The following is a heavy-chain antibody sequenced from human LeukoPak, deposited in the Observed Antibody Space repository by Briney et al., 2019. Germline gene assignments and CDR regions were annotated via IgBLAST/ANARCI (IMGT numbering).Heavy chain of an antibody. CDR3: AKNSGGTCYSHLDY. Sequence: GGSLRLSCAASGFTFSSYGMTWVRQAPGKGLEWVSGISGSGGSTYYEDSVKGRFTISRDNSKNTLYLQLNSLRAEDTAVYYCAKNSGGTCYSHLDYWGQGTLVTVSS. CDR1: GFTFSSYG. V-gene: IGHV3-23*01. J-gene: IGHJ4*02. D-gene: IGHD2-15*01. CDR2: ISGSGGST.